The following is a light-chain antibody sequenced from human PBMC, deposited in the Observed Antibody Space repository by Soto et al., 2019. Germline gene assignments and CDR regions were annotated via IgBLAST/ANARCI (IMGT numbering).Light chain of an antibody. Sequence: DIVMTQSPDSLAVSLGERATINCKSSQSVLYSSNNKNYLAWYQQKPGQPPKLLIYWASTRESGVPDRVRGSGSGTELTSLISSLQADEVSVYCWQPYYSPPLAFGPGIKVDIK. CDR3: QPYYSPPLA. J-gene: IGKJ3*01. V-gene: IGKV4-1*01. CDR1: QSVLYSSNNKNY. CDR2: WAS.